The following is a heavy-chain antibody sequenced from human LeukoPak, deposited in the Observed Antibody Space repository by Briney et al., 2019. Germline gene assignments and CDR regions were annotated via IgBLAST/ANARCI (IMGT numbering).Heavy chain of an antibody. CDR3: ARGLAYCGGDCYWGYYFDY. J-gene: IGHJ4*02. D-gene: IGHD2-21*02. CDR1: GYTFTSYA. CDR2: INTNTGNP. Sequence: ASVKVSCKASGYTFTSYAMNWVRQAPGQGLEWMGWINTNTGNPTYAQGFTGRSVFSLDTSVSTAYLQISSLKAEDTAVYYCARGLAYCGGDCYWGYYFDYWGQGTLVTVSS. V-gene: IGHV7-4-1*02.